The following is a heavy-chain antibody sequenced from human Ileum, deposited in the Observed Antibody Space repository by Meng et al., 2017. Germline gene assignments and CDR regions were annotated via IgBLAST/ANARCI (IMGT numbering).Heavy chain of an antibody. V-gene: IGHV4-4*02. CDR3: ARVSQRDGYNSANFDY. CDR2: IYHTGST. CDR1: GGSISTSIW. Sequence: VTLQESRRGLVKPSGTLSLTCAVSGGSISTSIWWSWLRQSPGQGLEWIGEIYHTGSTTYNPSLESRVTVSVDKSNNQFSLRLTSATAADTAVYYCARVSQRDGYNSANFDYWGQGALVTVSS. D-gene: IGHD5-24*01. J-gene: IGHJ4*02.